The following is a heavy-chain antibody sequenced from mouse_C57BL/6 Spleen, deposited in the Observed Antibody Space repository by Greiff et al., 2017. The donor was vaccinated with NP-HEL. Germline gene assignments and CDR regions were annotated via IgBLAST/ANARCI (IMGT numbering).Heavy chain of an antibody. V-gene: IGHV1-55*01. J-gene: IGHJ3*01. CDR1: GYTFTSYW. CDR3: ASFPYYSISWFAY. CDR2: IYPGSGST. D-gene: IGHD2-5*01. Sequence: QVQLQQPGAELVKPGASVKMSCKASGYTFTSYWITWVKQRPGQGLEWIGDIYPGSGSTNYNEKFKSKATLTVDTSSSTAYMQLSSLTSEDSAVYYCASFPYYSISWFAYWGQGTLVTVSA.